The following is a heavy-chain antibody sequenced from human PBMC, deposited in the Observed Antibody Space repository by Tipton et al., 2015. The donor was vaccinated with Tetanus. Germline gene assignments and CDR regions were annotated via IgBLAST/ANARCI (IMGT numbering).Heavy chain of an antibody. Sequence: SLRLSCVASGFTFSNYCMTWVRQAPGKGLEWVANIKQDGSALYYVESVKGRFTFSRDNAENSLYLQVISLRAEDTAVYSCARGMAEASKCGGDCYSDYWGQGTLVTVSS. D-gene: IGHD2-21*02. V-gene: IGHV3-7*04. J-gene: IGHJ4*02. CDR1: GFTFSNYC. CDR2: IKQDGSAL. CDR3: ARGMAEASKCGGDCYSDY.